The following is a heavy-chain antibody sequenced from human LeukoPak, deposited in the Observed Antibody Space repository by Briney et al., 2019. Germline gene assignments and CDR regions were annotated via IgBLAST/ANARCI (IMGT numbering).Heavy chain of an antibody. D-gene: IGHD3-10*01. CDR1: GYTFTSYY. Sequence: GASVKVSCKASGYTFTSYYMHWVRQAPGQGLEFLGVINPSDTSTSYAQKFQGRVTMTRDTSTSTVCMELSSLRSEDTAVYYCARDYGSGSYYFLYWGQGTLVTVSS. CDR2: INPSDTST. J-gene: IGHJ4*02. CDR3: ARDYGSGSYYFLY. V-gene: IGHV1-46*01.